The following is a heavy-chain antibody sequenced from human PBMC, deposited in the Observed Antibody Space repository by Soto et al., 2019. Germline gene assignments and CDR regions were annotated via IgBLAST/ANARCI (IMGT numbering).Heavy chain of an antibody. CDR2: IYYSGST. Sequence: SETLSLTCTVSGGSISSSSYYWGWIRQPPGKGLEWIGSIYYSGSTYYNPSLKSRVTISVDTSKNQFSLKLSSVTAADTAVYYCARQVVDGTVAGTGSFDYWGQGTLVTVSS. D-gene: IGHD6-19*01. CDR1: GGSISSSSYY. CDR3: ARQVVDGTVAGTGSFDY. J-gene: IGHJ4*02. V-gene: IGHV4-39*01.